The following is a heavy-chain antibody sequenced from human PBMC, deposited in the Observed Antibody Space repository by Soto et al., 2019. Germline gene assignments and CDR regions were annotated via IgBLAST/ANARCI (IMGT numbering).Heavy chain of an antibody. J-gene: IGHJ6*01. D-gene: IGHD2-2*01. CDR2: IIPIFGTA. CDR1: GGTFSSYA. V-gene: IGHV1-69*13. CDR3: ARGDCISTSCYGYYYYGMDV. Sequence: SVKVSCKASGGTFSSYAISWVRQAPGQGLELMGGIIPIFGTANYAQKFQGRVTITADESTSTAYMELSSLRSEDTAVYYCARGDCISTSCYGYYYYGMDVWGQGTTVTV.